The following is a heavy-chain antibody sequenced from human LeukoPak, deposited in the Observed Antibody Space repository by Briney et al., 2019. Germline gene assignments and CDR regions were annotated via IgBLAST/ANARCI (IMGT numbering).Heavy chain of an antibody. V-gene: IGHV3-23*01. Sequence: GGSLRLSCAASGFTFSSYAMSWVRQAPGKGLEWVSAISGSGGSTYYADSVKGRFTISRDNSKNTLYLQMISLRADDTAVYDRAVPGYKLGYCSGGSCYDDAFDIWGQGTMVTVSS. J-gene: IGHJ3*02. CDR3: AVPGYKLGYCSGGSCYDDAFDI. D-gene: IGHD2-15*01. CDR2: ISGSGGST. CDR1: GFTFSSYA.